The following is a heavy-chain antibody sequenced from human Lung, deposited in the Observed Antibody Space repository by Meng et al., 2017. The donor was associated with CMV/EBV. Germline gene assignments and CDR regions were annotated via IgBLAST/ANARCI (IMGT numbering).Heavy chain of an antibody. CDR2: INSYTGGT. V-gene: IGHV1-2*02. J-gene: IGHJ4*02. Sequence: ASXXVSXKASGYTFTGYHIHWVRQAPGQGLQWMGWINSYTGGTISAQKFQGRVTMTRDTSISTASMELRRLTSDDTAVYFCARAIAVAGTAPFDYWGQGTXVTVSS. CDR3: ARAIAVAGTAPFDY. CDR1: GYTFTGYH. D-gene: IGHD6-19*01.